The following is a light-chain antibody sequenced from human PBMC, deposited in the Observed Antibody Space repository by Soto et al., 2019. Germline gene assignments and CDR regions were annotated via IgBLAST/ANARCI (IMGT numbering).Light chain of an antibody. CDR3: QTWGTGIHVV. V-gene: IGLV4-69*01. Sequence: QLVLTQSPSAPASLGASVKLTCTLSSGHSSCAIAWHQQQPEKGPRYLMKLDSDGSHTKGDAIPDRFSGSSSGAERYLTISSLQSEDEADYYCQTWGTGIHVVFGGGTKLTVL. J-gene: IGLJ2*01. CDR1: SGHSSCA. CDR2: LDSDGSH.